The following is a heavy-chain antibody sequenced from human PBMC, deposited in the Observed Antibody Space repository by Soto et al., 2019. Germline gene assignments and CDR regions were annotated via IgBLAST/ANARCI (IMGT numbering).Heavy chain of an antibody. CDR1: GFTFSSYA. Sequence: PRLSCAASGFTFSSYAMHWVRQAPGKGLEYVSAISSNGGSTYYADSVKGRFTISRDNSKNTLYLQMGSLRAEDMAVYYCAREARYFYGMDVWGQVTTVTVSS. CDR3: AREARYFYGMDV. J-gene: IGHJ6*02. V-gene: IGHV3-64*02. CDR2: ISSNGGST.